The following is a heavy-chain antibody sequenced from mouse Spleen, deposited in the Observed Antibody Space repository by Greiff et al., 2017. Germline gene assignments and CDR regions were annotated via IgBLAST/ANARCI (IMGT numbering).Heavy chain of an antibody. CDR1: GYTFTSYW. Sequence: QVQLKQSGAELAKPGASVKLSCKASGYTFTSYWMHWVKQRPGQGLEWIGYINPSSGYTKYNQKFKDKATLTADKSSSTAYMQLSSLTYEDSAVYYCARSQLGRMEGFAYWGQGTLVTVSA. CDR3: ARSQLGRMEGFAY. D-gene: IGHD4-1*02. V-gene: IGHV1-7*01. CDR2: INPSSGYT. J-gene: IGHJ3*01.